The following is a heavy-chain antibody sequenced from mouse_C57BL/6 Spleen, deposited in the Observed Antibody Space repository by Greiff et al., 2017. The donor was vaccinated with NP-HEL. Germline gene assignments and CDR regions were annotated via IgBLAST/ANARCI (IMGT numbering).Heavy chain of an antibody. J-gene: IGHJ4*01. V-gene: IGHV5-9-1*02. CDR1: GFTFSSYA. CDR3: TRGGMVSDAMDY. CDR2: ISSGGDYI. Sequence: EVMLVESGEGLVKPGGSLKLSCAASGFTFSSYAMSWVRQTPEKRLEWVAYISSGGDYIYYADTVKGRVTISRDNARNTLYLQMSSLKSEDTAMYYCTRGGMVSDAMDYWGQGTSVTVSS. D-gene: IGHD2-2*01.